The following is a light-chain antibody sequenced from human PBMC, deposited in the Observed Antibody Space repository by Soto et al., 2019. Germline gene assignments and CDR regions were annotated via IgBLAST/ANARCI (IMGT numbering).Light chain of an antibody. J-gene: IGKJ4*01. CDR2: KVS. CDR1: QSLVYSDGNTY. CDR3: MQGTHWQVRALT. Sequence: DVVMTQSPLSLPVTLGQPASISCRSSQSLVYSDGNTYLNWFQQRPGQSPRRLIYKVSNRDSGVPDRVSGSGSGTDFTLKISRVEAEDVGVYYCMQGTHWQVRALTFGGGTKVEIK. V-gene: IGKV2-30*01.